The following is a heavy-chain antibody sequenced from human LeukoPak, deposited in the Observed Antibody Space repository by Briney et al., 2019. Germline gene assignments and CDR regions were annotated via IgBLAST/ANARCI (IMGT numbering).Heavy chain of an antibody. CDR2: VYYSGST. CDR1: GGSIRSYY. J-gene: IGHJ1*01. CDR3: ARDEGSSGWLH. D-gene: IGHD6-19*01. V-gene: IGHV4-59*01. Sequence: KPSETLSLTCTVSGGSIRSYYWSWIRQPPGKGLEWIGYVYYSGSTNYNPSLKSRVTISVDTSKNQFSLKLSSVTAADTAVYYCARDEGSSGWLHWGQGTLVTVSS.